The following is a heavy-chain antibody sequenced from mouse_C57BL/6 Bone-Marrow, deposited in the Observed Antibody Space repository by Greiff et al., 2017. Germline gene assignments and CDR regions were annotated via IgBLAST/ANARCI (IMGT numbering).Heavy chain of an antibody. Sequence: DVKLVESGPGLAKPSQSLSLTCSVTGYSITSDYWNWIRKFPGNKLEYMGYISYSGSTYYNPSLKSRISTTRDTSKNQYNLQLHSVTTEDTATYYGERGYGNLDYWGQGTTRTVSS. V-gene: IGHV3-8*01. CDR2: ISYSGST. CDR1: GYSITSDY. J-gene: IGHJ2*01. CDR3: ERGYGNLDY. D-gene: IGHD2-1*01.